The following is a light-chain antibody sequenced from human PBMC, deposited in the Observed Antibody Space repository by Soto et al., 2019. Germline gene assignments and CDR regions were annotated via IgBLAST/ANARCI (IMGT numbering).Light chain of an antibody. V-gene: IGLV6-57*01. CDR1: SGSIASNY. CDR2: EDN. Sequence: NFMLTQPHSVSESPGKTVTISCTRSSGSIASNYVQWYQQRPGSSPTTVIYEDNQRPSGVPDRFSGSIDSSSNSASLTISGLKTEDEADYYCQSYDSSNRDVFGGGTKVTVL. J-gene: IGLJ2*01. CDR3: QSYDSSNRDV.